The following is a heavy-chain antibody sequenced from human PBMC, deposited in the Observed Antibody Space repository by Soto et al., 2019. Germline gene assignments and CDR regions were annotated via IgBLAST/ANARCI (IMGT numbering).Heavy chain of an antibody. Sequence: PGGSLRLSCAASGFTFSSYAMSWVRQAPGKGLEWVSAISGSGGSTYYADSVKGRFTISRDNSKNTLYLQMNSLRAEDTAVYYCSNVNYDFWSGYTLLGDDWGQGTTVTVSS. CDR1: GFTFSSYA. V-gene: IGHV3-23*01. CDR2: ISGSGGST. D-gene: IGHD3-3*01. J-gene: IGHJ6*02. CDR3: SNVNYDFWSGYTLLGDD.